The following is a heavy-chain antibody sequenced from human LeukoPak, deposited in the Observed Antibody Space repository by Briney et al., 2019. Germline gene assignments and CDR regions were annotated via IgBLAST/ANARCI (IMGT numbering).Heavy chain of an antibody. CDR1: GGSFSGYY. V-gene: IGHV4-34*01. CDR2: INHSGST. CDR3: ARGRPRGYNWFDP. Sequence: SETLSLICAVYGGSFSGYYWSWIRQPPGKGLEWIGEINHSGSTNYNPSLKSRVTISVDTSKNQFSLKLSSVTAADTAVYYCARGRPRGYNWFDPWGQGTLVTVSS. J-gene: IGHJ5*02.